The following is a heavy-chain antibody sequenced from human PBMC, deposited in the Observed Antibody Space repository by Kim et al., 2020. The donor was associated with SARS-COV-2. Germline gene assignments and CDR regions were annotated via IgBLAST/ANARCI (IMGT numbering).Heavy chain of an antibody. J-gene: IGHJ4*02. Sequence: YYADAGKGRFTISRDNSKNTLYLQMNSLRAEDTAVYYCAKALRGVNPYDYWGQGTLVTVSS. V-gene: IGHV3-23*01. D-gene: IGHD3-10*01. CDR3: AKALRGVNPYDY.